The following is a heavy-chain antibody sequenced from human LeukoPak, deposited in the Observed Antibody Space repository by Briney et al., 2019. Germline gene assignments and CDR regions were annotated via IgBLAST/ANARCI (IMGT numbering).Heavy chain of an antibody. D-gene: IGHD3-22*01. CDR3: ARDSSGFIDY. CDR1: GYSFTSYW. V-gene: IGHV5-51*01. J-gene: IGHJ4*02. CDR2: IYPGDSDT. Sequence: GESLKISCKGSGYSFTSYWIGWVRQMPGKGLEWMGIIYPGDSDTRYSPSFQGQVTISADTSISTAYMELSRLRSDDTAVYYCARDSSGFIDYWGQGTLVTVSS.